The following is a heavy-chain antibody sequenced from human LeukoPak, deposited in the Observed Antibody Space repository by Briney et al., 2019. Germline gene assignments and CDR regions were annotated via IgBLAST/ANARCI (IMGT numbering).Heavy chain of an antibody. Sequence: GSLRLSCAASGFTVSSNYMSWVRQAPGKGLEWVSVIYSGGSTYYADSVKGRFTISRHNSKNTLYLQMNSLRAEDTAVYYCARDCLSGGSCYSNYGMDVWGQGTTVTVSS. CDR3: ARDCLSGGSCYSNYGMDV. J-gene: IGHJ6*02. CDR2: IYSGGST. D-gene: IGHD2-15*01. CDR1: GFTVSSNY. V-gene: IGHV3-53*04.